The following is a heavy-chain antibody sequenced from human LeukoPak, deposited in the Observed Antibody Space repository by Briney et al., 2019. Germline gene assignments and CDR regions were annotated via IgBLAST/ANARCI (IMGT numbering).Heavy chain of an antibody. CDR1: GFTFSSYD. CDR2: IGTAGDT. CDR3: ARAPPSGVYSSGWRDFYFDY. D-gene: IGHD6-19*01. J-gene: IGHJ4*02. V-gene: IGHV3-13*04. Sequence: PGGSLRLSCAASGFTFSSYDMHWVRQATGKGLEWVSAIGTAGDTYYPGPVKGRFTISRENAKNSLYLQMNSLRAGDTAVYYCARAPPSGVYSSGWRDFYFDYWGQGTLVTVSS.